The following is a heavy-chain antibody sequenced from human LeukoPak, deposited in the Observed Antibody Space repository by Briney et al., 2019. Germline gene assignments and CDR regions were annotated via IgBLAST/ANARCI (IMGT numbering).Heavy chain of an antibody. CDR1: GGSISSSSYY. J-gene: IGHJ4*02. V-gene: IGHV4-39*07. D-gene: IGHD2-21*02. Sequence: SETLSLTCTVSGGSISSSSYYWGWIRQPPGKGLEWIGSIYYSGSTYYNPSLKSRVTISVDTSKNQFSLKLSSVTAADTAVYYCARSQVTAILLDYWGQGTLVTVSP. CDR2: IYYSGST. CDR3: ARSQVTAILLDY.